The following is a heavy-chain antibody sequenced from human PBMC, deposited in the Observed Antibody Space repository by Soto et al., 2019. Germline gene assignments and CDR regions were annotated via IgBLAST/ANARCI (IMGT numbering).Heavy chain of an antibody. V-gene: IGHV2-5*02. D-gene: IGHD2-21*02. CDR1: GFSLNTGGLG. CDR2: IYWDNDK. J-gene: IGHJ6*02. Sequence: GSGPTLVNPTQTLTLTCTFSGFSLNTGGLGVGWIRQPPGKALEWLALIYWDNDKRYSPSLMSRLTITKDTSKNQVVLTMTNMDPVDAATYYCVHSRCGGDCLQSYSSHYYHGMDVWGQGTTVTVSS. CDR3: VHSRCGGDCLQSYSSHYYHGMDV.